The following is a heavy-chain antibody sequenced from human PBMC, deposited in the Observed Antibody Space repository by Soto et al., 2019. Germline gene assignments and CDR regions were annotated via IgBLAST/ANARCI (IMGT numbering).Heavy chain of an antibody. Sequence: QVQLQQWGAGLLKPSETLSLTCAVYGGSFSGYYWSWIRQPPGKGLEWIGEINHRGSTNNNPSLERRVTIFVDTSKNQFSLKLTSVTAADMAVYYCARAGRSGYYLWDWGQGTLVTVSS. J-gene: IGHJ4*02. CDR1: GGSFSGYY. CDR2: INHRGST. V-gene: IGHV4-34*01. D-gene: IGHD3-22*01. CDR3: ARAGRSGYYLWD.